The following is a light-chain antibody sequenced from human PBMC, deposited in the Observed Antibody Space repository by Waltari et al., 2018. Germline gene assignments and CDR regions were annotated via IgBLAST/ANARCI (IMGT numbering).Light chain of an antibody. CDR1: QIVSTY. Sequence: EIVLTQSPATLSLSPGERATLPCRASQIVSTYVAWYQQKPGQAPRLLVYDASNRASGIPARFSGSGSGTDFTLTISSLEPEDFAVYYCQQRGSWPRTFGQGTKVEIK. CDR2: DAS. V-gene: IGKV3-11*01. CDR3: QQRGSWPRT. J-gene: IGKJ1*01.